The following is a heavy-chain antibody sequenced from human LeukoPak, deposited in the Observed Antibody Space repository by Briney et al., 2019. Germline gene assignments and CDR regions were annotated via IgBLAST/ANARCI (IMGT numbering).Heavy chain of an antibody. CDR2: IKPDGSKK. D-gene: IGHD4-17*01. V-gene: IGHV3-7*01. CDR1: GFSFSAYW. Sequence: GGSLRLSCAASGFSFSAYWMSWIRQAPGKGLEWVVNIKPDGSKKYYVDSVKGRFTISSDNAKNSVYLQMNSLRAEDTAMYYCARTTTVTTPFDLWGQGTLVTVSS. CDR3: ARTTTVTTPFDL. J-gene: IGHJ4*02.